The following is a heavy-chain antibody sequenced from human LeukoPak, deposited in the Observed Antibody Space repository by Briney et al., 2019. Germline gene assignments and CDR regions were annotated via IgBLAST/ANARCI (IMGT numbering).Heavy chain of an antibody. J-gene: IGHJ4*02. CDR2: ISAYNGNT. CDR3: ARDGDYDILTGYYNFHGY. Sequence: GASVKVSCKASGYTFTSYGISWVRQAPGQGLEWMGWISAYNGNTNYAQKLQGRVTMTTDTSTSTAYMELRSLRSDDTAVYYCARDGDYDILTGYYNFHGYWGQGTLVTVSS. V-gene: IGHV1-18*01. D-gene: IGHD3-9*01. CDR1: GYTFTSYG.